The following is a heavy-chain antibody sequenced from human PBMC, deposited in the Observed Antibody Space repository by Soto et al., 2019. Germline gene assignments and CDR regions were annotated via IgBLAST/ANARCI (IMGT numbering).Heavy chain of an antibody. Sequence: PGGSLRLSCAASGFTFSIYAMSWIRQAPGKGLEWVSAFRGSDDTTYYADSVKGRFTISRDTSKDTLYLQMNSLRVEDTAIYYCARIGWTAAAADWEFEQWGQGTLVTVS. V-gene: IGHV3-23*01. CDR2: FRGSDDTT. CDR1: GFTFSIYA. CDR3: ARIGWTAAAADWEFEQ. J-gene: IGHJ4*02. D-gene: IGHD3-10*01.